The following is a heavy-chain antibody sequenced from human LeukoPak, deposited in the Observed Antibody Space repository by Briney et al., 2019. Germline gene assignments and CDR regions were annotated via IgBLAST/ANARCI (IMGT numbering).Heavy chain of an antibody. V-gene: IGHV4-61*02. CDR2: IYTSGST. J-gene: IGHJ4*02. CDR3: ARDVAHYDFWSGYPGTPSD. CDR1: GGSISSGSYY. D-gene: IGHD3-3*01. Sequence: SETLSLTCTVSGGSISSGSYYWSWVRQPAGKGLEWIGRIYTSGSTNYNPSLKSRVTISVDTSKNQFSLKLSSVTAADTAVYYCARDVAHYDFWSGYPGTPSDWGQGTLVTVSS.